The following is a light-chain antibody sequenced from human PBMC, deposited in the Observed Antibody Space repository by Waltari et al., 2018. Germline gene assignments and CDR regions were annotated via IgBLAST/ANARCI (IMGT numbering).Light chain of an antibody. CDR2: AAS. CDR1: QGIDIW. J-gene: IGKJ4*01. V-gene: IGKV1-12*01. CDR3: QQAYSFPLT. Sequence: DIQMNQSPSSVYASVGHRVTITCRASQGIDIWLAWYQQKPGKAPNLLIYAASNLQSGVPSRFSGSGSGTDFSLTISSLQPEDCATYYCQQAYSFPLTFGAGTKVEI.